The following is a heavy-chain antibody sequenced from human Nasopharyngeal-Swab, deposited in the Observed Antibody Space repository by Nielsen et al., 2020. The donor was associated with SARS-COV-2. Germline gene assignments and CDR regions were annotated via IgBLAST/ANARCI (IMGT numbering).Heavy chain of an antibody. D-gene: IGHD3-22*01. V-gene: IGHV3-30*19. CDR3: ARDQLGADSSGYYLGGGVDY. J-gene: IGHJ4*02. CDR1: GFTFSNYG. Sequence: GESLKISCAASGFTFSNYGMHWVRQAPGKGLEWVAVIWYDGSNKYYADSVKGRFTISRDNSKNTLYLQMNSLRAEDTAVYYCARDQLGADSSGYYLGGGVDYWGQGTLVTVSS. CDR2: IWYDGSNK.